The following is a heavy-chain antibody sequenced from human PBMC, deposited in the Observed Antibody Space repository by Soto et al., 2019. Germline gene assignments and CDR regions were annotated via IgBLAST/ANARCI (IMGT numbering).Heavy chain of an antibody. Sequence: QMQLQESGPGLVKPSETLSLTCTVSGASITSYNLNWIRQPAGKGPEWVGRINISGSINYNPSLTRRITMSVDPSTNQFSLNLSSVIASDTAMCYCARDGGEYISSWFWDFYLWGHGVLVPVSS. D-gene: IGHD6-13*01. J-gene: IGHJ2*01. CDR3: ARDGGEYISSWFWDFYL. CDR1: GASITSYN. CDR2: INISGSI. V-gene: IGHV4-4*07.